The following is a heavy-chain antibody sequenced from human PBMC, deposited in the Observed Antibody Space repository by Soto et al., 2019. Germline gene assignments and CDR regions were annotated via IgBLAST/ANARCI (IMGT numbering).Heavy chain of an antibody. CDR3: ARDRNRAAADLYYCGC. V-gene: IGHV3-23*01. CDR2: ISASGGST. J-gene: IGHJ4*02. CDR1: GLNFSNYA. Sequence: GVSLRLSCVASGLNFSNYAMNWVRQAPGKGLEWVSGISASGGSTYYADSVKGRFTISRDNSKNTLYLQMDSLRADDTAIYHCARDRNRAAADLYYCGCWHQGTLVAASS. D-gene: IGHD6-13*01.